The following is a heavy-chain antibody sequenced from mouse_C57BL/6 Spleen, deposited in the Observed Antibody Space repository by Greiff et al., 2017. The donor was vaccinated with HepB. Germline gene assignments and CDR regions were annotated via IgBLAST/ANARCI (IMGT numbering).Heavy chain of an antibody. V-gene: IGHV5-17*01. Sequence: DVKLQESGGGLVKPGGSLKLSCAASGFTFSDYGMHWVRQAPEKGLEWVAYISSGSSTIYYADTGKGRFTISRDNAKDTLFLQMTSLRSEDTAMYYCARGDCDYWGQGTTLTVAS. J-gene: IGHJ2*01. CDR1: GFTFSDYG. CDR2: ISSGSSTI. CDR3: ARGDCDY.